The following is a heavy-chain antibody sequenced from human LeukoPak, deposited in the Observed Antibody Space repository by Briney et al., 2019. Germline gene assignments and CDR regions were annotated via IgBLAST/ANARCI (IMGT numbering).Heavy chain of an antibody. CDR2: IYTSGST. CDR1: GGSISSYY. J-gene: IGHJ3*02. D-gene: IGHD1-26*01. V-gene: IGHV4-4*07. Sequence: PSETLSLTCTVSGGSISSYYWSWIRQPAGKGLEWIGRIYTSGSTNYNPSLKSRVTMSVDTSKNQFSLKLSSVTAADTAVYYCARRGSGATIAAFDIWGQGTMVTVSS. CDR3: ARRGSGATIAAFDI.